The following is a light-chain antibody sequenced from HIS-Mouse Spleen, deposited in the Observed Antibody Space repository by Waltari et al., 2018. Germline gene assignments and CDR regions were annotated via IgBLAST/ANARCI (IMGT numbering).Light chain of an antibody. CDR1: SSAVGSYNL. CDR2: EGS. J-gene: IGLJ3*02. V-gene: IGLV2-23*01. Sequence: SALTQPAPVSGSPGHSITISCTGTSSAVGSYNLFSWYQQHPGKAPKLMIYEGSNRPSGVSNRFSGSKSGNTASLTISGLQAEDEADYYCCSYAGSSTWVFGGGTKLTVL. CDR3: CSYAGSSTWV.